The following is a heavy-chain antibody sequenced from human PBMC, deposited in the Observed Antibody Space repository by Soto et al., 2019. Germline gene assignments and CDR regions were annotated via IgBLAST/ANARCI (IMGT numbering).Heavy chain of an antibody. D-gene: IGHD6-19*01. J-gene: IGHJ4*02. V-gene: IGHV3-23*01. CDR2: ISSSGETT. Sequence: GGPLRLSCAASGFTFSTYAMSWVRQSPQKGLEWVSTISSSGETTYYADSVKGRFTISRDSSKNTLDLQMNSLRADDTALYYCTKGRMAVAVAYFDSWGQGTLVTVSS. CDR1: GFTFSTYA. CDR3: TKGRMAVAVAYFDS.